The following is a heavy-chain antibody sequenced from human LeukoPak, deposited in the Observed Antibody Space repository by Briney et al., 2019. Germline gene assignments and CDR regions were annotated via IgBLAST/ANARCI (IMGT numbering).Heavy chain of an antibody. D-gene: IGHD3-22*01. V-gene: IGHV3-74*01. Sequence: PGGSLRLSCAASGFNFRICWMHWVRQAPGKGLVWVSRINSDGTGTYADSVKGRFTISRDNANNTLYLQMNSLRADDTAVYYCTRDARTCHSSGCWKPSDYWGQGALVTVSS. J-gene: IGHJ4*02. CDR1: GFNFRICW. CDR3: TRDARTCHSSGCWKPSDY. CDR2: INSDGTGT.